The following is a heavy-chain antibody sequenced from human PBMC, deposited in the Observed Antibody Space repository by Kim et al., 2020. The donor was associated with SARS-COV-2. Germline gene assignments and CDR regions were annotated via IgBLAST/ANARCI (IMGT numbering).Heavy chain of an antibody. Sequence: GGSLRLSCSASGFTFSVYAMLWVRQAPGKGLEYVSSINHNGGSTYYADSVKGRFTISRDNVKNTLYLQMSSLRVEDTAVYYCVKNWNGDDWGQGILVTVS. CDR1: GFTFSVYA. D-gene: IGHD1-1*01. CDR3: VKNWNGDD. CDR2: INHNGGST. J-gene: IGHJ4*02. V-gene: IGHV3-64D*06.